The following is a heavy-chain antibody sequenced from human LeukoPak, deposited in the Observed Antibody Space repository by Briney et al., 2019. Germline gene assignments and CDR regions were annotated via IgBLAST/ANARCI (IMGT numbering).Heavy chain of an antibody. J-gene: IGHJ4*02. D-gene: IGHD3-10*01. CDR1: GYTFTGYY. Sequence: ASVKVSCKASGYTFTGYYMHWVRQAPGQGLEWMGWISAYNGNTNYAQKLQGRVTMTTDTSTSTAYMELRSLRSDDTAVYYCARGSMVRGVIPGSWGQGTLVTVSS. CDR3: ARGSMVRGVIPGS. V-gene: IGHV1-18*04. CDR2: ISAYNGNT.